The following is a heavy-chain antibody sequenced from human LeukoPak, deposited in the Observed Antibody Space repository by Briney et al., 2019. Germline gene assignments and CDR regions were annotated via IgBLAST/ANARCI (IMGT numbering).Heavy chain of an antibody. CDR3: ASYNYHDSRHYYIGWFDP. D-gene: IGHD3-22*01. CDR1: GGSISGSSYF. V-gene: IGHV4-39*01. J-gene: IGHJ5*02. CDR2: IYYSGSA. Sequence: SETLSLTCTVSGGSISGSSYFWGWIRQPPGKGLEWIGNIYYSGSAYYNPSLKSRVAISVDTSKNQFSLKLSSVTAADTAVYYCASYNYHDSRHYYIGWFDPWGQGTLVTVSS.